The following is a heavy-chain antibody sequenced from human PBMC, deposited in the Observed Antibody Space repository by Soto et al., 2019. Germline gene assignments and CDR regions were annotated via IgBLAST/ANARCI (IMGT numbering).Heavy chain of an antibody. Sequence: GGSLRLSCAASGFTFSSYGMHWVRQAPGKGLEWVAVIWYDGSNKYYADSVKGRFTISRDNSKNTLYLQMNSLRAEDTAVYYCARGMYSSSPPFDYWGQGTLVTVSS. J-gene: IGHJ4*02. CDR1: GFTFSSYG. V-gene: IGHV3-33*01. CDR2: IWYDGSNK. D-gene: IGHD6-6*01. CDR3: ARGMYSSSPPFDY.